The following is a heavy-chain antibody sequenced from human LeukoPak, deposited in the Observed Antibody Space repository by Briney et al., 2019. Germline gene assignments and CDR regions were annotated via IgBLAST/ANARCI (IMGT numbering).Heavy chain of an antibody. CDR2: IYYSGNT. D-gene: IGHD3-16*01. Sequence: SETLSLTCTVSGAPFNNYYWSWIRQPPGKGLEWIGYIYYSGNTNYNPSLKSRLTISVDTAKNQFSLKMSSVTAADTAVYYCARHTYTVYGSYYFDNWGQGTLVTVSS. V-gene: IGHV4-59*08. CDR3: ARHTYTVYGSYYFDN. CDR1: GAPFNNYY. J-gene: IGHJ4*02.